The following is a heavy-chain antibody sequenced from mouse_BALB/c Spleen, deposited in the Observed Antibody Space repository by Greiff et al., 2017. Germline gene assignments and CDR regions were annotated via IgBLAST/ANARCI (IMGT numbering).Heavy chain of an antibody. D-gene: IGHD1-3*01. J-gene: IGHJ4*01. CDR2: IDPANGNT. CDR3: ARGTNDYYAMDY. Sequence: VQLQQSGAELVKPGASVKLSCTASGFNIKDTYMHWVKQRPEQGLEWIGRIDPANGNTKYDPKFQGKATITADTSSNTSYLQLSSLTSEDTAVYYCARGTNDYYAMDYWGQGTSVTVSS. CDR1: GFNIKDTY. V-gene: IGHV14-3*02.